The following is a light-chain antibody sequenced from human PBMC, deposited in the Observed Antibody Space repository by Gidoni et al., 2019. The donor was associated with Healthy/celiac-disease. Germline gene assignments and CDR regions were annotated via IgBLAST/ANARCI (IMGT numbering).Light chain of an antibody. CDR3: QQYYSYPYIT. Sequence: AIRMTQSPSSFSASTGDRVTITCRASQGISSYLAWYQQKPGKAPKLLIYAASTLQSGVPSRFRGSGSGTDFTLTISCLQSEDFATYYCQQYYSYPYITFXPXTKVDIK. V-gene: IGKV1-8*01. CDR1: QGISSY. CDR2: AAS. J-gene: IGKJ3*01.